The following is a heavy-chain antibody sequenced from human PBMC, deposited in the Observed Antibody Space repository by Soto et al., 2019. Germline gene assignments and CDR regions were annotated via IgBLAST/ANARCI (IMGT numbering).Heavy chain of an antibody. V-gene: IGHV3-21*01. D-gene: IGHD1-1*01. J-gene: IGHJ4*02. CDR2: IDSVSSYI. Sequence: EVQVVESGGGLVKAGGSLRLSCVASGFNFRSHRMNWVRQAPGKGLEWLSSIDSVSSYIFYADSLRGRFTISRDNAKNLLYLQMNSLRAEDTAVYYCVRESPELRPQAHFDHWGQGTLVSVYS. CDR3: VRESPELRPQAHFDH. CDR1: GFNFRSHR.